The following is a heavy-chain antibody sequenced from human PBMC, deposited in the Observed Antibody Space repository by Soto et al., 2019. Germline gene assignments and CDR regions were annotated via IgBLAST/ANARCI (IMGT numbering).Heavy chain of an antibody. J-gene: IGHJ6*02. CDR3: ARDFVVPVAMSLDRYYYYGMDV. V-gene: IGHV3-66*01. CDR1: GFIFTSYA. D-gene: IGHD2-2*01. Sequence: GGSLRLSCAASGFIFTSYAMHWVRQAPGKGLEWVSVIYSGGSTYYADSVKGRFTISRDNSKNTLYLQMNSLRAEDTAVYYCARDFVVPVAMSLDRYYYYGMDVWGQGTTVTVSS. CDR2: IYSGGST.